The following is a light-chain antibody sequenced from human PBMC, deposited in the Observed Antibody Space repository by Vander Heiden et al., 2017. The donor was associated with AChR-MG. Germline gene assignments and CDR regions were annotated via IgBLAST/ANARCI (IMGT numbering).Light chain of an antibody. J-gene: IGLJ2*01. V-gene: IGLV2-14*03. CDR3: SSHPLSASHVV. CDR2: DVT. Sequence: QSALTQPASVSGSPGQSITIPCSGPSSDVGVYNYVSWYQHHPGKAPKLIIYDVTHRPSGVSGRFSGSESGNTASLTISGLQAEDEADYFCSSHPLSASHVVFGGGTKLTVL. CDR1: SSDVGVYNY.